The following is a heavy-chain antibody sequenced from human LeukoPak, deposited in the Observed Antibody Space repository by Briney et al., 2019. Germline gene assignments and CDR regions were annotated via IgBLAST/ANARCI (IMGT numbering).Heavy chain of an antibody. CDR2: IIPILGMA. J-gene: IGHJ5*02. V-gene: IGHV1-69*04. CDR3: ARESGAAKVNWFDP. Sequence: SVKVSCKASGGTFSSYAISWVRQAPGQGLEWMGRIIPILGMANYAQKFQGRVTITADKSTSTAYMELSSLRSEDTAVYYCARESGAAKVNWFDPWGQGTLVTVSS. CDR1: GGTFSSYA. D-gene: IGHD4-17*01.